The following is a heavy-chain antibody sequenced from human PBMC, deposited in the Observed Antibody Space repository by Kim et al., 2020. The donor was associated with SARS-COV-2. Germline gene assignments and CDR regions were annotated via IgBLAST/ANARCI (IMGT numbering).Heavy chain of an antibody. CDR2: ISYDGSNK. CDR1: GFTFSSYA. V-gene: IGHV3-30-3*01. CDR3: ARENNNPITMVRGAQPLRGSSFAY. D-gene: IGHD3-10*01. J-gene: IGHJ4*02. Sequence: GGSLRLSCAASGFTFSSYAMHWVRQAPGKGLEWVAVISYDGSNKYYADSVKGRFTISRDNSKNTLYLQMNSLRAEDTAVYYCARENNNPITMVRGAQPLRGSSFAYWGQGTLVTVSS.